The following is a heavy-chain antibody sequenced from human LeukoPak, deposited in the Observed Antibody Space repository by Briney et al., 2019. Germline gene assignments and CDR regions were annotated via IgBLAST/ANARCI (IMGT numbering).Heavy chain of an antibody. V-gene: IGHV3-7*01. CDR1: GFTFSRYW. J-gene: IGHJ4*02. CDR3: ARVPTGSSAQ. CDR2: IKQDGSEK. Sequence: GGSLRLSCAASGFTFSRYWMSWVRQAPGKGLEWVAIIKQDGSEKYYVDSVKGRFTISRDNAKNSLFLQMNGLRAEDTAVYYCARVPTGSSAQWGQGTLVTVSS. D-gene: IGHD1-1*01.